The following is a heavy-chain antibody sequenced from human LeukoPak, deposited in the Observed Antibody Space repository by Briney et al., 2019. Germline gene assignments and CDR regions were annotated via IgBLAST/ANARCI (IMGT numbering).Heavy chain of an antibody. D-gene: IGHD3-3*01. V-gene: IGHV3-7*01. CDR3: ARRGSGYYGTNFDY. CDR1: GFTFSSYW. J-gene: IGHJ4*02. CDR2: IRQDGSEK. Sequence: GGSLRLSCAASGFTFSSYWMSWVRQAPGKGLEWLANIRQDGSEKYYVDSVKGRFTISRDNAKNSLYLQMNSLRAEDTAVYYSARRGSGYYGTNFDYWGRGTLVTVSS.